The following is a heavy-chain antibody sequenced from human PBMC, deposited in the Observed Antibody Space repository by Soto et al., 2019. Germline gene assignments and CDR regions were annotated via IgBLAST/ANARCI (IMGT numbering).Heavy chain of an antibody. D-gene: IGHD2-8*01. Sequence: GGSLRLSCAASGFTFSTYDMHWVRQATGKGLEWVSAIGTIRDTYYLDSVKGRFTISRENAKISVYLQMNSLRAGDTAVYYCARGRSNQYESSPPPKFDPWGRGTLVTVSS. V-gene: IGHV3-13*01. J-gene: IGHJ5*02. CDR3: ARGRSNQYESSPPPKFDP. CDR1: GFTFSTYD. CDR2: IGTIRDT.